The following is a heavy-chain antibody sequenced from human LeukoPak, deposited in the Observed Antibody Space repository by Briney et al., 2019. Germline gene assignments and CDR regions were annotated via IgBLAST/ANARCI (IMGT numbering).Heavy chain of an antibody. CDR2: ISYDGSTK. D-gene: IGHD1-26*01. CDR3: ARDLSGKYTFDY. Sequence: GRSLRLSCAASGFTFSSYGMHWVRQAPGKGLEWVAVISYDGSTKYYADSVKGRFTTSRDNSKNTLYLQMNSLRTEDTAVFYCARDLSGKYTFDYWGQGTLVTVSS. V-gene: IGHV3-30-3*01. CDR1: GFTFSSYG. J-gene: IGHJ4*02.